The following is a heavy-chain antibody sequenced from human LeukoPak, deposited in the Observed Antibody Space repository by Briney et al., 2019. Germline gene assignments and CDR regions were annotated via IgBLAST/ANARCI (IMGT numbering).Heavy chain of an antibody. CDR2: IYTSGST. J-gene: IGHJ6*02. CDR1: GGSISSYY. Sequence: SETLSLTCTVSGGSISSYYWSWIRQPAGKGLEWIGRIYTSGSTNYNPSPKSRVTMSVDTSKNQFSLKLSSVTAADTAVYYCARGHAVNYYGSGSYDGMDVWGQGTTVTVSS. CDR3: ARGHAVNYYGSGSYDGMDV. D-gene: IGHD3-10*01. V-gene: IGHV4-4*07.